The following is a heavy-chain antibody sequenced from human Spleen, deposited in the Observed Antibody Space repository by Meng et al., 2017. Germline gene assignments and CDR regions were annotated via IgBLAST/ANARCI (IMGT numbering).Heavy chain of an antibody. J-gene: IGHJ5*02. CDR1: GLTFSNAW. Sequence: GESLKISCAASGLTFSNAWMIWVRQAPGKGLEWVGRIKSKVDGGTTDFAAPVKGRFTISRDDAKNTLYLQMNSLKTEDTAVYYCITDLPFTEGGVITTWGQGTLVTVSS. D-gene: IGHD3-16*02. V-gene: IGHV3-15*01. CDR3: ITDLPFTEGGVITT. CDR2: IKSKVDGGTT.